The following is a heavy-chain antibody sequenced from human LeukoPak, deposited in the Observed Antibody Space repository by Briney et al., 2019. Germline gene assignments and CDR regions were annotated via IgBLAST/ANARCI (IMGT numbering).Heavy chain of an antibody. CDR2: INPSGGST. J-gene: IGHJ4*02. CDR1: GYTFTSYY. V-gene: IGHV1-46*01. Sequence: ASVKVSCKASGYTFTSYYMHWVRQAPGQGLEWMGIINPSGGSTSYAQKFQGRVTMTRDMSTSTVYMELSSLRSEDTVVYYCARDQGRTAFDFWGQGTLVTVSS. CDR3: ARDQGRTAFDF. D-gene: IGHD2-2*01.